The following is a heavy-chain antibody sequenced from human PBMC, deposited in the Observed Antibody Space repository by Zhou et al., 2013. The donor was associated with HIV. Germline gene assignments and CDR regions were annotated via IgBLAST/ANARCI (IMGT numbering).Heavy chain of an antibody. Sequence: QVQLVQSGAEVKKPGSSVKVSCKASGGTFSSYAISWVRQAPGQGLEWMGGIIPIFGTANYAQKFLARVTITADESTSTAYMELSSLRSEDTAVYYCAIPTPLTVTTILLAVWGKGPRSPSPQ. J-gene: IGHJ6*04. CDR2: IIPIFGTA. D-gene: IGHD4-4*01. V-gene: IGHV1-69*12. CDR3: AIPTPLTVTTILLAV. CDR1: GGTFSSYA.